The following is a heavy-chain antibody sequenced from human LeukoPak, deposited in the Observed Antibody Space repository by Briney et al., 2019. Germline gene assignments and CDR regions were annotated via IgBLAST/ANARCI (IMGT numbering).Heavy chain of an antibody. CDR3: ARGVREPTD. CDR2: IYHSGST. V-gene: IGHV4-38-2*02. D-gene: IGHD1-26*01. J-gene: IGHJ4*02. CDR1: GYSISSGYY. Sequence: SETLSLTCTVSGYSISSGYYWGWIRQPPGKGLEWIGSIYHSGSTYYNPSLKSRVTISVDTSKNQFSLKLSSVTAADTAVYYCARGVREPTDWGQGTLVTVSS.